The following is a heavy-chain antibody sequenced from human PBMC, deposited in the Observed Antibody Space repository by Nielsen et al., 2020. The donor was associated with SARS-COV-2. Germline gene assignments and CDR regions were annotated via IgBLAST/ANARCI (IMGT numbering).Heavy chain of an antibody. D-gene: IGHD3/OR15-3a*01. CDR3: ARVRTVYSYYYGMDV. V-gene: IGHV3-74*01. Sequence: GGSLRLSCAASGFTFSSYWMHWVRQAPGKGLVWVSRINSDGSSTSYADSVKGRFTISRDNAKNTLYLQMNSLRAEDTAVYYCARVRTVYSYYYGMDVWGQGTKVTVSS. J-gene: IGHJ6*02. CDR1: GFTFSSYW. CDR2: INSDGSST.